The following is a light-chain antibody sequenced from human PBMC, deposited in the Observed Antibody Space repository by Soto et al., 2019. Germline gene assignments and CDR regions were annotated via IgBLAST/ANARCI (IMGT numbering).Light chain of an antibody. J-gene: IGKJ1*01. CDR1: QSVSSN. CDR3: QQYNNWPWT. V-gene: IGKV3-15*01. CDR2: GAS. Sequence: EIVLTQSPATLSVSPGERATFPCRASQSVSSNLAWYQQKPGQAPRLLIYGASKRATGFPARFSGSGSGTDFTLTISSLQSEDFAVYYCQQYNNWPWTFGQGTKVDIK.